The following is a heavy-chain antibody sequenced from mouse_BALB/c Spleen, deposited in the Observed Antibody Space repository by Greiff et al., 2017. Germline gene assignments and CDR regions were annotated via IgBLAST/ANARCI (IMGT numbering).Heavy chain of an antibody. CDR2: ILPGSGST. V-gene: IGHV1-9*01. CDR1: GYTFSSYW. D-gene: IGHD4-1*01. Sequence: QVHVKQSGAELMKPGASVKISCKATGYTFSSYWIEWVKQRPGHGLEWIGEILPGSGSTNYNEKFKGKATFTADTSSNTAYMQLSSLTSEDSAVYYCARRDLANWDAMDYWGQGTSVTVSS. J-gene: IGHJ4*01. CDR3: ARRDLANWDAMDY.